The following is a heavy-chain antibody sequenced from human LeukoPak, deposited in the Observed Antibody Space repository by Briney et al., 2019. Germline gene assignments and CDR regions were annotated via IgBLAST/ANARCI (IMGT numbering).Heavy chain of an antibody. V-gene: IGHV3-66*01. D-gene: IGHD3-3*01. CDR1: GFILSNNY. CDR3: ARPGSASGSWVH. Sequence: GGPLRLSCAASGFILSNNYLSWVRQPPGKGLEWVSVIHSGGRTKYADSVRDRFTISTDTAKNTVYLQMNSLRVDDTAAYYCARPGSASGSWVHWGQGTLVTVSS. CDR2: IHSGGRT. J-gene: IGHJ4*02.